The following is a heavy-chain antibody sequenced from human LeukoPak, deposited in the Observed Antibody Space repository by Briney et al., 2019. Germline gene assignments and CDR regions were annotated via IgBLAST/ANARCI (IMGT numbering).Heavy chain of an antibody. Sequence: SETLSLTCTVSGGSISSYYWSWIRQPAGKGLEWIGRIYTSGSTNYNPSLKSRVTMSVDTSKNQFSLKLSSVTAADTAVYYCARDSRSYSTLLWFDPWGQGTLVTVSS. D-gene: IGHD2/OR15-2a*01. CDR1: GGSISSYY. CDR2: IYTSGST. V-gene: IGHV4-4*07. CDR3: ARDSRSYSTLLWFDP. J-gene: IGHJ5*02.